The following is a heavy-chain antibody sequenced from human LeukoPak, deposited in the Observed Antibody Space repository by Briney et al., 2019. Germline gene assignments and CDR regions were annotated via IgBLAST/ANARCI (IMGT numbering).Heavy chain of an antibody. J-gene: IGHJ4*02. D-gene: IGHD6-19*01. V-gene: IGHV3-48*04. Sequence: PGGSLRLSCAASGFTFSSYGMHWVRQAPGKGLEWVSYISSSGSTIYYADSVKGRFTISRDNAKNSLYLQMNSLRAEDTAVYYCARLGVTGPHGFEKSSDDYWGQGTLVTVSS. CDR2: ISSSGSTI. CDR3: ARLGVTGPHGFEKSSDDY. CDR1: GFTFSSYG.